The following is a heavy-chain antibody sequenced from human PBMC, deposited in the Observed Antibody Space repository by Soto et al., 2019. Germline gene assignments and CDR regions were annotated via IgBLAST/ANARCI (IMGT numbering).Heavy chain of an antibody. J-gene: IGHJ6*04. Sequence: EVQLVESGGGLVQPGGSQRLSCAGSGATLQDYAMHWVRQAPGKGLEWVSGIYYNSNRIDYADSVKGRFTISRDNARNALYLQMNSLTTEDTAFYYCGKDISPGGMDVWGRGIMVTVSS. CDR3: GKDISPGGMDV. CDR1: GATLQDYA. CDR2: IYYNSNRI. V-gene: IGHV3-9*01.